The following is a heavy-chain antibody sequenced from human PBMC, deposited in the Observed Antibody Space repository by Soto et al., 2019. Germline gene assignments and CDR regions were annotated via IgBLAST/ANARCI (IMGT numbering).Heavy chain of an antibody. D-gene: IGHD6-13*01. J-gene: IGHJ6*03. Sequence: GGSLRLSCAASGFTFSSYAMSWVRQAPGKGLEWVSAISGSGGSTYYADSVKGRFTISRDNSKNTLYLQMNSLRAEDTAVYYCAKGAFSSSPVYYYMDVWGKGTTVTVSS. V-gene: IGHV3-23*01. CDR2: ISGSGGST. CDR3: AKGAFSSSPVYYYMDV. CDR1: GFTFSSYA.